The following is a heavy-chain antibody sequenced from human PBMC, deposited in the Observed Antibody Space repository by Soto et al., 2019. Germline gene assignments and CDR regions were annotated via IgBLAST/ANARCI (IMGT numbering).Heavy chain of an antibody. V-gene: IGHV3-23*01. CDR2: ISGSGGST. Sequence: PGGSLRLSCAASGFTFSSYAMSWVRQAPGKGLEWVSAISGSGGSTYYADSVKGRFTISRDNSKNTLYLQMNSLRAEDTAVYYCAKEVILELRLEQIGYWGQGTLVTVYS. CDR1: GFTFSSYA. D-gene: IGHD1-7*01. CDR3: AKEVILELRLEQIGY. J-gene: IGHJ4*02.